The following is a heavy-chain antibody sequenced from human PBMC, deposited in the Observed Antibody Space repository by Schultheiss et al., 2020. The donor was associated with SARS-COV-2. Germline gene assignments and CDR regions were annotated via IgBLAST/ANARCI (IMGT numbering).Heavy chain of an antibody. CDR2: IYYSGST. J-gene: IGHJ4*02. CDR1: GGSISSGGYY. Sequence: LRLSCTVSGGSISSGGYYWSWIRQHPGKGLEWIGYIYYSGSTNYNPSLKSRVTISVDTSKNQFSLKVNSVTAADTAVYYCARDCSGGSCHPYWGQGTLVTVSS. D-gene: IGHD2-15*01. CDR3: ARDCSGGSCHPY. V-gene: IGHV4-31*03.